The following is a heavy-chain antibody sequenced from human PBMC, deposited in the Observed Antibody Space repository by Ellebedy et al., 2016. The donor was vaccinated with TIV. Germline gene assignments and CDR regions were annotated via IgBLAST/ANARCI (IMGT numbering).Heavy chain of an antibody. CDR2: INQDGSVK. CDR3: ARAMDV. Sequence: GESLKISCAASGFIFSSYWMNWVRQAPGKGLEWVANINQDGSVKHYVDSVKGRFTISRDNAKNSLYLQMNSLRAEDTAVYHCARAMDVWGQGTTVTVSS. J-gene: IGHJ6*02. CDR1: GFIFSSYW. V-gene: IGHV3-7*03.